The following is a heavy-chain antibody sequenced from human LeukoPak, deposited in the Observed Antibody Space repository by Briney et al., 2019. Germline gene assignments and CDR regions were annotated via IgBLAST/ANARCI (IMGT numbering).Heavy chain of an antibody. V-gene: IGHV4-59*01. D-gene: IGHD2/OR15-2a*01. Sequence: SETLSLTCAVSGGSISTYYWSWIRQPPGKGLEWIGYIYYDGSANYNPSLKSRVTISEDKSKNQISLKLSSVTAADTAVYYCARDNIQFDPWGQGTLVTVSS. CDR3: ARDNIQFDP. CDR2: IYYDGSA. J-gene: IGHJ5*02. CDR1: GGSISTYY.